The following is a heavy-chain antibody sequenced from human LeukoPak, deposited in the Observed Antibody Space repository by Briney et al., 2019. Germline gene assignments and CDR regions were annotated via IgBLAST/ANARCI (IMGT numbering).Heavy chain of an antibody. CDR3: ARTPQLWSSFCDY. V-gene: IGHV3-33*01. CDR2: IWYDGGIK. Sequence: PGGSLRLSCAASGFTFSTYGMHWVRQAPGKGLEWVAVIWYDGGIKYYAESVKGRFTISRDNSKNTLYLQMSSLRGEETAVYYCARTPQLWSSFCDYWGQGTLVTVSS. D-gene: IGHD5-18*01. CDR1: GFTFSTYG. J-gene: IGHJ4*02.